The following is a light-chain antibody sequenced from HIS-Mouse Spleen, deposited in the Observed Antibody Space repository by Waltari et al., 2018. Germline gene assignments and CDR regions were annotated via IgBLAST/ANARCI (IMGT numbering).Light chain of an antibody. CDR3: SSYTSSSTEV. J-gene: IGLJ2*01. CDR2: DVS. V-gene: IGLV2-14*03. Sequence: QSALTQPASVSGSPGQSITISCPGTNSDGGGYNYVSWYQQHPGKAPKLMIYDVSNRPSGVSNRFSGSKSGNTASLTISGLQAEDEADYYCSSYTSSSTEVFGGGTKLTVL. CDR1: NSDGGGYNY.